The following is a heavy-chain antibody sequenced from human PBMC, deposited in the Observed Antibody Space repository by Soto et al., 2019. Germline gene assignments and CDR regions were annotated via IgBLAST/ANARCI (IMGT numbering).Heavy chain of an antibody. J-gene: IGHJ6*02. CDR1: GYTCTGYY. V-gene: IGHV1-2*04. Sequence: GASVKVSCKASGYTCTGYYMHCVLQARLQWLDWMGWINPNSGGTNYAQKFQGWVTMTRDTSISTAYMELSRLRSDDTAVYYCARDGDGYSYGYVYYYYGMDVWGQGTTVTVSS. CDR2: INPNSGGT. D-gene: IGHD5-18*01. CDR3: ARDGDGYSYGYVYYYYGMDV.